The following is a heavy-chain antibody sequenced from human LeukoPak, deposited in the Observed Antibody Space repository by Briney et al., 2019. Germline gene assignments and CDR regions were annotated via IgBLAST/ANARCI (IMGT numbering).Heavy chain of an antibody. V-gene: IGHV3-74*01. J-gene: IGHJ4*02. Sequence: PGGSLRLSCVVSGFSLTTYWMDWVRQAPGKGLVWVSGINSDGSWTGYADSVQGRFTISRDTGKNTVYLQMNSLRADDTAVYSCARGNWGPDFWGQGTLVTVSS. CDR2: INSDGSWT. D-gene: IGHD7-27*01. CDR1: GFSLTTYW. CDR3: ARGNWGPDF.